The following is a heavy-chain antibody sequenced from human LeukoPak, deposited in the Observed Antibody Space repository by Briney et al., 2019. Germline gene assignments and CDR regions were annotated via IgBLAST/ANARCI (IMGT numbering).Heavy chain of an antibody. Sequence: GASVKVSPKAPGFTSTDHYVRWVREAPGQGLEWMGWINGKRGDTNYAQNFQDRVTMTRDTSTSTVYMELSRLTVDDTAVYYCAREYDWGVAYGGQGPLVTVSS. CDR3: AREYDWGVAY. V-gene: IGHV1-2*02. J-gene: IGHJ4*02. D-gene: IGHD7-27*01. CDR2: INGKRGDT. CDR1: GFTSTDHY.